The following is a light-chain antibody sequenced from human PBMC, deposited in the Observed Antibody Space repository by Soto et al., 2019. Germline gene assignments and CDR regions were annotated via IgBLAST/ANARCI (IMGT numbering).Light chain of an antibody. CDR2: DAY. CDR3: QKSDHLPL. Sequence: DIQMTQSPSSLSASVGDRVTITCRASQGISNSLNWYQDKPGQAPKLVIYDAYNLETGVPSTFSGNGYGTDFTFTISSLRPEDIATYYCQKSDHLPLFGPGTKVDMK. J-gene: IGKJ3*01. V-gene: IGKV1-33*01. CDR1: QGISNS.